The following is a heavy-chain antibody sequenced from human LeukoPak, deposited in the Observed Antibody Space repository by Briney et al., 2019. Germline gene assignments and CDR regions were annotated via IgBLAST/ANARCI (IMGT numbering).Heavy chain of an antibody. CDR1: GFTFSSYT. Sequence: PGGSLRLCCTTSGFTFSSYTMNWVRQAPGKGLDWVSSISSSSSDIYYADSVKGRFTIFRDNAKNSVYLQMNSLRAEDTAVYYCARAMAAPANNDYWGQGTLVTVSS. D-gene: IGHD5-24*01. CDR3: ARAMAAPANNDY. CDR2: ISSSSSDI. J-gene: IGHJ4*02. V-gene: IGHV3-21*01.